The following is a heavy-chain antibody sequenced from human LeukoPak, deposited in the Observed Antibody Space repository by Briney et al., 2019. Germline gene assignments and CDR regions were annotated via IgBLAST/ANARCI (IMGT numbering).Heavy chain of an antibody. CDR1: GFTLSSYW. J-gene: IGHJ4*02. V-gene: IGHV3-7*01. Sequence: SGGSLRLSCAASGFTLSSYWMSWVRQAPGKGLEWVANIKQDGSEKYYVDSVKGRFTISRDNAKNSLYLQMNSLRAEDTAVYYCARSVITMIAQFDYWGQGTLVTVSS. D-gene: IGHD3-22*01. CDR2: IKQDGSEK. CDR3: ARSVITMIAQFDY.